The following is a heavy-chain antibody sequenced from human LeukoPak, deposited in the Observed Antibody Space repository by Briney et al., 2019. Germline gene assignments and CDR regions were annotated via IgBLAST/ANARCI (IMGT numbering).Heavy chain of an antibody. CDR1: GGSISSYY. D-gene: IGHD5-12*01. V-gene: IGHV4-59*01. J-gene: IGHJ4*02. CDR2: IYYSGST. Sequence: SETLSLTCTVSGGSISSYYWSWIRQPPGKGLVWIGYIYYSGSTNYNPSLKSRVTISVDTSKNQFSLKLSSVTAADTAVYYCARDPGGYYFDYWGQGTLVTVSS. CDR3: ARDPGGYYFDY.